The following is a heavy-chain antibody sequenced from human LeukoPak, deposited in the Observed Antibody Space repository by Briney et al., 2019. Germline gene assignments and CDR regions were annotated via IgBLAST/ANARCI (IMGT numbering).Heavy chain of an antibody. CDR2: ISGSGST. Sequence: PGGSLRLSCVASGFTFSSYAMTWVRQAPGKGLEWVSAISGSGSTYYADSVKGRFTISRDNSKNTLYLQMNSLRAEDTAVYYCAKLLGERTSWFDPWGQGTLVTVSS. D-gene: IGHD3-10*01. V-gene: IGHV3-23*01. J-gene: IGHJ5*02. CDR1: GFTFSSYA. CDR3: AKLLGERTSWFDP.